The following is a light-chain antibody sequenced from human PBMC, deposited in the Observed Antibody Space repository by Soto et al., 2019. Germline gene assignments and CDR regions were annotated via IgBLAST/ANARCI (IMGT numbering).Light chain of an antibody. V-gene: IGKV1-6*01. J-gene: IGKJ1*01. Sequence: ATQMTQSPSSLSASVGDRVTITCRASQGIRDDLGWYQQKPGKAPKLLIYGASSLQSGVPSRFRGSGSGTDFTLTISDLQPEDFATYYCLQDYNFPWTFGQGTKVEIK. CDR2: GAS. CDR1: QGIRDD. CDR3: LQDYNFPWT.